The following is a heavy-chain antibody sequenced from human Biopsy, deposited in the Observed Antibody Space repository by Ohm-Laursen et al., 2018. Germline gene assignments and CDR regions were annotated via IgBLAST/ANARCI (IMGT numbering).Heavy chain of an antibody. CDR2: VSNSGSII. CDR1: GFNFNDYY. D-gene: IGHD5-18*01. Sequence: GSLRLSCAASGFNFNDYYMTWIRQAPGKGLEWVSHVSNSGSIIYYAVSVKGRFIISRDNAKNSLYLQMNSLRAEDTAVYYCASRGYTDGDYDYWGQGTLVTVSS. CDR3: ASRGYTDGDYDY. V-gene: IGHV3-11*01. J-gene: IGHJ4*02.